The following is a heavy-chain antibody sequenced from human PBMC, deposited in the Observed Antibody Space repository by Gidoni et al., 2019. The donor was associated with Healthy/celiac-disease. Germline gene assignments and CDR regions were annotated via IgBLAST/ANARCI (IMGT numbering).Heavy chain of an antibody. CDR1: GYTFTSYG. Sequence: QVQLVQTGAEVNKPGAPVKVACKASGYTFTSYGISWVRQAPGQGLEWMGWISAYNGNTNCAQKLQGRVTMTTDTSTSTAYMELRSLRSDDTAVYYCARGRLVGATINWFDPWGQGTLVTVSS. V-gene: IGHV1-18*01. CDR3: ARGRLVGATINWFDP. CDR2: ISAYNGNT. D-gene: IGHD1-26*01. J-gene: IGHJ5*02.